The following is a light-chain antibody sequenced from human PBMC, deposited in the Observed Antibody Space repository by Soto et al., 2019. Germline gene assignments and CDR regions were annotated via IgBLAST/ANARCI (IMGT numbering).Light chain of an antibody. Sequence: SVLTQPPSASGTPGQRVSISCSGNSSNIGNNYVSWYQHLPGTAPKLLIYSNNQRPSGVPDRFSGSKSGTSASLAISGLRSEDEADYYCAAWDDSLTGHYVFGTGTKVTVL. CDR2: SNN. J-gene: IGLJ1*01. CDR3: AAWDDSLTGHYV. CDR1: SSNIGNNY. V-gene: IGLV1-47*01.